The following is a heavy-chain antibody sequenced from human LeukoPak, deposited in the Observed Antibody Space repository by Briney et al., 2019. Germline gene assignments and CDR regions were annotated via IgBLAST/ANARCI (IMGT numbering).Heavy chain of an antibody. CDR2: ISSSSYI. D-gene: IGHD5-18*01. J-gene: IGHJ4*02. V-gene: IGHV3-21*04. Sequence: GGSLRLSCAASGFTFSSYSMNWVRQAPGKGLEWVSSISSSSYIYYADSVKGRFTISRDNAKNSLYLQMNSLRAEDTALYYCASGYSYGDSYYFDYWGQGTLVTVSS. CDR1: GFTFSSYS. CDR3: ASGYSYGDSYYFDY.